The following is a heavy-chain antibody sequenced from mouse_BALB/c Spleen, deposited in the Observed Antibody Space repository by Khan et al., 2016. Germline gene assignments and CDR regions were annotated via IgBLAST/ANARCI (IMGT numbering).Heavy chain of an antibody. D-gene: IGHD2-4*01. Sequence: EVQLKQSGPGLVKPSQSLSLTCTVTGYSITSDYACNWIRQSPGNKLERMGYISYSGSTSYNPSLKSRTSIPGDTSNNQFFLQLNSVTTEDTATYNCATSPPYDDDGDYYALDYWGQGTSVTVSS. CDR3: ATSPPYDDDGDYYALDY. CDR2: ISYSGST. V-gene: IGHV3-2*02. J-gene: IGHJ4*01. CDR1: GYSITSDYA.